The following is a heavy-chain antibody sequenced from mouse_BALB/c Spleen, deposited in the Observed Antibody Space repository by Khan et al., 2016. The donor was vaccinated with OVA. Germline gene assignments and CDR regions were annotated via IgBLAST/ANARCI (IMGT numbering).Heavy chain of an antibody. CDR2: IDPFSGAT. J-gene: IGHJ3*01. D-gene: IGHD2-12*01. CDR3: TRQCYVAWFTY. CDR1: GYSFTSYY. Sequence: VQLKESGPELMKPGASVKISCKASGYSFTSYYIHWVMESHGKSLEWIGYIDPFSGATTYNQKFTGKATLNVDKYSSTAYILLSNLTAEDSSVYYCTRQCYVAWFTYWGQGTLVTVSA. V-gene: IGHV1S135*01.